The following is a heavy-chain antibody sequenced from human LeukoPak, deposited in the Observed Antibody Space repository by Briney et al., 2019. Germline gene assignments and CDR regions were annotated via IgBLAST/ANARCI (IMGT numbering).Heavy chain of an antibody. D-gene: IGHD4-23*01. CDR3: ARYLDYGGNSRVFQH. CDR2: INHGGST. V-gene: IGHV4-34*01. CDR1: GGSLSAYY. Sequence: SETLSLTCAVYGGSLSAYYWTWIRQPPGKGLEWIGEINHGGSTNYNPSLKSRVTISIDTSKNQFSLKLSSVTAADTAFYYCARYLDYGGNSRVFQHWGQGTLVTVSS. J-gene: IGHJ1*01.